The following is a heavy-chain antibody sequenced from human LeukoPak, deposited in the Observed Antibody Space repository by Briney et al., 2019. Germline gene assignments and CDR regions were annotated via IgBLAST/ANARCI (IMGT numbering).Heavy chain of an antibody. CDR1: GGSFSGYY. Sequence: SETLSLTCAVYGGSFSGYYWSWIRQPPGKGLEWIGEIDHSGSTNYNPSLKSRVTISVDTSKNQFSLKLSSVTAADTAVYYCAREVGYFDYWGQGTLVTVSS. D-gene: IGHD1-26*01. CDR2: IDHSGST. CDR3: AREVGYFDY. V-gene: IGHV4-34*01. J-gene: IGHJ4*02.